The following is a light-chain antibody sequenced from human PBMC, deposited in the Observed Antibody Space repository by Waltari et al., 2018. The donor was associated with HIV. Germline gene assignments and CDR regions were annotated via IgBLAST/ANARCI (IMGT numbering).Light chain of an antibody. CDR2: SNN. Sequence: HAGLTQSPSVSKGLRQTATLTCTGNSNNVGNQGATWLQQHQGHPPKLLSYSNNNRPSGISERFSASRSGNTASLTITGLQPEDEADYFCSAWDRSLSVVVFGGGTTLTVL. J-gene: IGLJ2*01. CDR1: SNNVGNQG. V-gene: IGLV10-54*04. CDR3: SAWDRSLSVVV.